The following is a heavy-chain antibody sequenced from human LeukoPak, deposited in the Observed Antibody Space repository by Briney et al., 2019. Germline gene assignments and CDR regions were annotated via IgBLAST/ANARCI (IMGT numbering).Heavy chain of an antibody. V-gene: IGHV1-2*02. CDR3: AREMASTVAAFDI. CDR1: GYTFTGYY. D-gene: IGHD4-23*01. CDR2: INPNSGGT. Sequence: ASVKVSCKASGYTFTGYYMHWVRQAPGQGLEWMGWINPNSGGTNYPQKFQGRVTLTRDTSITTAYMDLSRLRSDDTAVYYCAREMASTVAAFDIWGQGTMVTVSS. J-gene: IGHJ3*02.